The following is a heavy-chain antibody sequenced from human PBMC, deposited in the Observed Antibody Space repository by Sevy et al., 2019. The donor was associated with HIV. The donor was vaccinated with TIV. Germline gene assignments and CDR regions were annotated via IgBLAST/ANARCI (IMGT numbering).Heavy chain of an antibody. Sequence: GESLKISCAASGFTFSSYWMHWVRQAPGKGLVWVSRINSDGSSTSYADSVKGRFTISRDNAKKSLYLQMSSLRAEDTALYYCARVDAYYDKGIDPWGQGTLVTVSS. V-gene: IGHV3-74*01. D-gene: IGHD3-22*01. CDR2: INSDGSST. J-gene: IGHJ5*02. CDR1: GFTFSSYW. CDR3: ARVDAYYDKGIDP.